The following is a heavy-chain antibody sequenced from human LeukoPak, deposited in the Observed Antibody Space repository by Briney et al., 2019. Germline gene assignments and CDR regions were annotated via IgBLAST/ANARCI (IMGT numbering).Heavy chain of an antibody. CDR2: INYSGNT. J-gene: IGHJ4*02. CDR3: ARRGTAYCRGGNCYSDKYFDY. CDR1: GGSLSGYY. D-gene: IGHD2-15*01. V-gene: IGHV4-34*01. Sequence: SETLSLTCAVYGGSLSGYYWTWLRHSPGKGLEWLGEINYSGNTNYNRSLKSRVTISADTSKNQFSLSLTSVTAADTAVYYCARRGTAYCRGGNCYSDKYFDYWGQGTQVTVSS.